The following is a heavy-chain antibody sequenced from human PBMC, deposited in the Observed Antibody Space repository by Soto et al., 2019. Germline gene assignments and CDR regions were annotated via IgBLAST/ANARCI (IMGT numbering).Heavy chain of an antibody. CDR3: AREVTTLTDY. CDR2: ISSSGSTI. D-gene: IGHD4-17*01. CDR1: GFTFSDYY. V-gene: IGHV3-11*01. J-gene: IGHJ4*02. Sequence: GGSRRLCCADSGFTFSDYYMSCFRQAPGKGLEWVSYISSSGSTIYYADSVKGRFTISRDNAKNSLYLQMNSLRAEDAAVYYCAREVTTLTDYWGQGTLVTVSS.